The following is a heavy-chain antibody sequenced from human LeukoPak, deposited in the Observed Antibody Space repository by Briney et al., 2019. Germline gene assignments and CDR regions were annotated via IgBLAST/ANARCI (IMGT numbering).Heavy chain of an antibody. J-gene: IGHJ6*03. CDR2: IYYSGST. Sequence: SETLSLTCTVSGGSISSYYWSWIRQPPGKGLGWIGSIYYSGSTYYNPSLKSRVTISVDTSKNQFSLKLSSVTAADTAVYYCASVSGDRGYDLYYYMDVWGKGTTVTVSS. V-gene: IGHV4-59*12. CDR3: ASVSGDRGYDLYYYMDV. D-gene: IGHD5-12*01. CDR1: GGSISSYY.